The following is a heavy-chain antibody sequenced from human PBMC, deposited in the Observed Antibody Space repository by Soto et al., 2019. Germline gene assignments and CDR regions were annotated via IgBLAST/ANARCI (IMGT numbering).Heavy chain of an antibody. CDR3: ASDHYSSSSRHYFDS. Sequence: TLSLTCNVSGGSITSSEYSWNWIRQAPGKGLEWIGFIYHTGTLYYNPSLKSRVTISLDRSENLFSLKLSSVTAADTAVYFCASDHYSSSSRHYFDSWGQGTLVTVSP. D-gene: IGHD6-6*01. CDR1: GGSITSSEYS. CDR2: IYHTGTL. J-gene: IGHJ4*02. V-gene: IGHV4-30-2*01.